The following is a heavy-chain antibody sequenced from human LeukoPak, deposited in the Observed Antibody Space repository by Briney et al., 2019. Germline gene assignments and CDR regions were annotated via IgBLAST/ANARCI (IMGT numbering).Heavy chain of an antibody. CDR3: ARGGYEARSYYFDY. CDR1: GGSINNYY. V-gene: IGHV4-59*01. Sequence: SETLSLTCTVSGGSINNYYWSWIRQPPGKGLEWIGYIYYSGSTNYNPSLKSRVTISVDTSKNQFSLRLSSVTAADTAVYYCARGGYEARSYYFDYWGQGTLVTVSS. CDR2: IYYSGST. J-gene: IGHJ4*02. D-gene: IGHD5-12*01.